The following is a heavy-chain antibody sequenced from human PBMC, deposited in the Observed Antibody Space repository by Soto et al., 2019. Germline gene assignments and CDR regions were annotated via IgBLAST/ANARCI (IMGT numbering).Heavy chain of an antibody. CDR2: IYYSGST. CDR1: GGSISSGDYY. CDR3: ARDVAYCGGDCYSVI. V-gene: IGHV4-30-4*01. J-gene: IGHJ3*02. D-gene: IGHD2-21*02. Sequence: QVQLQESGPGLVKPSQTLSLTCTVSGGSISSGDYYWSWIRQPPGKGLEWIGYIYYSGSTYYNPSLKSRVTISVYTSKNQFSLKLSSVTAADTAVYYCARDVAYCGGDCYSVIWGQGTMVTVSS.